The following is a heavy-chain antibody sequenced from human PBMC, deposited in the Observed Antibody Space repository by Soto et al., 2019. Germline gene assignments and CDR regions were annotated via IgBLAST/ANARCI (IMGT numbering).Heavy chain of an antibody. CDR3: VRAEAGYNLY. Sequence: SETLSLTCTVSGVSISTFYWGWIRQPPGKGLEWIGYISYIGSAKYNPSLKSRVTISGDTSKNQFSLKVNSMTAADTAVYYCVRAEAGYNLYWGKAILLTLSS. D-gene: IGHD6-25*01. J-gene: IGHJ1*01. CDR2: ISYIGSA. V-gene: IGHV4-59*01. CDR1: GVSISTFY.